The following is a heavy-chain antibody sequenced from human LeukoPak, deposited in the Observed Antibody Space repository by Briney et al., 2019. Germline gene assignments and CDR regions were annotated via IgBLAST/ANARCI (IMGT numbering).Heavy chain of an antibody. CDR3: ARGSSVEATEVDY. Sequence: GGSLRLSCAASGFTFSSYEMNWVRQAPGEGLERGSYISSSGSTIYYADSVKGRFTISRDNAKNSLYLQMNSLRAEDTAVYYCARGSSVEATEVDYWGQGTLVTVSS. V-gene: IGHV3-48*03. CDR1: GFTFSSYE. D-gene: IGHD1-26*01. J-gene: IGHJ4*02. CDR2: ISSSGSTI.